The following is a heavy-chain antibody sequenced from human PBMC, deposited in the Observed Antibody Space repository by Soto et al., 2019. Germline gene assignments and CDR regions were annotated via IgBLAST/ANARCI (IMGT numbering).Heavy chain of an antibody. D-gene: IGHD6-19*01. CDR3: AKGIAVAGQVDY. Sequence: SETLSLTCTVSGGSISSSSYYWGWIRQPPGKGLEWIGSIYYSGSTYYNPSLKSRVTISVDTSKNQFSLKLSSVTAADTAVYYCAKGIAVAGQVDYWGQGTLVTVSS. J-gene: IGHJ4*02. V-gene: IGHV4-39*01. CDR2: IYYSGST. CDR1: GGSISSSSYY.